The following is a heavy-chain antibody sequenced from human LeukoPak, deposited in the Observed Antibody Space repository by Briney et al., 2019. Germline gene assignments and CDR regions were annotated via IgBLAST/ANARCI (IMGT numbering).Heavy chain of an antibody. CDR1: GGSISSYY. CDR3: ATVTPNYYDRDAYYYYMDV. J-gene: IGHJ6*03. CDR2: IYYSGST. Sequence: SETLSLTCTVSGGSISSYYWSWIRQPPGEGLEWIGYIYYSGSTSYNPSLKSRVTISVDTSKNQFSLKLSSVTAADTAVYYCATVTPNYYDRDAYYYYMDVWGKGTTVTVSS. D-gene: IGHD3-22*01. V-gene: IGHV4-59*01.